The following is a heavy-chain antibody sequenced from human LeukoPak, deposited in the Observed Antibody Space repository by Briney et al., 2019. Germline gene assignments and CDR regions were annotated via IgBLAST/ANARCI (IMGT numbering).Heavy chain of an antibody. CDR2: ISSSSSYI. CDR1: GFTFSSYS. D-gene: IGHD1-26*01. Sequence: GGSLRLSCAASGFTFSSYSMNWVRQAPGEGLEWVSSISSSSSYIYYADSVKGRFTISRDNSKNTLYLQMNSLRAEDTAVYYCARDRRSGIPYGMDVWGQGTTVTVSS. V-gene: IGHV3-21*06. CDR3: ARDRRSGIPYGMDV. J-gene: IGHJ6*02.